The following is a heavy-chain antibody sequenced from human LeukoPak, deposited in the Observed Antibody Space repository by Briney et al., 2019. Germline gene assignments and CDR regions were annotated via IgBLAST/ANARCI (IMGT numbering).Heavy chain of an antibody. V-gene: IGHV1-69*13. Sequence: SAKVSCKASGGTFSSYAISWVRQAPGQGLEWMGGIIPIFGTANYAQKFQGRVTITADESTSTAYMELSSLRSEDTAVYYCARGALTGLWFGETRFNWFDPWGQGTLVTVSS. CDR1: GGTFSSYA. CDR3: ARGALTGLWFGETRFNWFDP. J-gene: IGHJ5*02. CDR2: IIPIFGTA. D-gene: IGHD3-10*01.